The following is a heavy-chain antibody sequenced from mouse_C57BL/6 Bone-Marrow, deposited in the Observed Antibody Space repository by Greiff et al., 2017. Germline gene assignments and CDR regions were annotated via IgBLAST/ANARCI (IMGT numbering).Heavy chain of an antibody. Sequence: VQLQQSGPELVKPGASVKISCKASGYTFTDYYINWVKQRPGQGLEWIGWIFPGSGSTYYNEKFKGKATLTVDKSSSTAYMLLSSLTSEDSAVYFCARTLRATVVAHWYFDVWGTGTTVTVSS. CDR2: IFPGSGST. V-gene: IGHV1-75*01. CDR1: GYTFTDYY. CDR3: ARTLRATVVAHWYFDV. J-gene: IGHJ1*03. D-gene: IGHD1-1*01.